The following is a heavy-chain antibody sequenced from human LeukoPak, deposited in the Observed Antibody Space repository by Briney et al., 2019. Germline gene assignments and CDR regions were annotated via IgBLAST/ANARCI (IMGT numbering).Heavy chain of an antibody. D-gene: IGHD1-1*01. J-gene: IGHJ4*02. V-gene: IGHV5-51*01. CDR2: IYPGDSDT. Sequence: GESLKIPCKGSEYIFTTYWIDWVRQMPGKGLEWMGSIYPGDSDTRYSTSFQGQVTISADKSISTAYLQWSSLKASDSAMYYCARCGTIGTGGDYWGQGTLVTVSS. CDR3: ARCGTIGTGGDY. CDR1: EYIFTTYW.